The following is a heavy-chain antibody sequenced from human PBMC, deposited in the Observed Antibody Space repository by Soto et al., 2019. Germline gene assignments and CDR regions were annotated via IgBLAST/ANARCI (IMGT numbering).Heavy chain of an antibody. CDR2: IYSSGNT. CDR3: ARGQRFSDWFDP. Sequence: PSETLSLTCSVSGGTISGYYWTWIRQPAGKGLEWIGRIYSSGNTKYNPSLQSRVTMSLDTSNNQFSLRLTSVTAADTAVYYCARGQRFSDWFDPWGQGTLVTVSS. D-gene: IGHD3-3*01. J-gene: IGHJ5*02. CDR1: GGTISGYY. V-gene: IGHV4-4*07.